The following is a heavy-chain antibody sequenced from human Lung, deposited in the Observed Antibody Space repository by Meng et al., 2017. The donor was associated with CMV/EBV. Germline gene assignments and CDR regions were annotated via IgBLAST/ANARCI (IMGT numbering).Heavy chain of an antibody. Sequence: QVQLVQSGAEVKKPGAPVKVSCKASGYTFTGYYIHWVRPAPGQGLEWMGWINRNSGGTNYAQKFQGRVTMTRDTSISTAYRELSRLRSDDTAVYYCARDRQLVLDYWGPGTLVTVSA. J-gene: IGHJ4*02. CDR1: GYTFTGYY. V-gene: IGHV1-2*02. D-gene: IGHD6-6*01. CDR3: ARDRQLVLDY. CDR2: INRNSGGT.